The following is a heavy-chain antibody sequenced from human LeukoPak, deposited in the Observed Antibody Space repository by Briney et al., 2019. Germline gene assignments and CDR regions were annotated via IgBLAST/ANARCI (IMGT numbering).Heavy chain of an antibody. CDR1: GGSISSGGYY. CDR3: ARHSYDFWSGYYTDAFDI. V-gene: IGHV4-61*08. D-gene: IGHD3-3*01. Sequence: SETLSLTCTVSGGSISSGGYYWSWIRQHSGKGLEWIGYIYTSGSTNYNPSLKSRVTISVDTSKNQFSLKLSSVTAADTAVYYCARHSYDFWSGYYTDAFDIWGQGTMVTVSS. J-gene: IGHJ3*02. CDR2: IYTSGST.